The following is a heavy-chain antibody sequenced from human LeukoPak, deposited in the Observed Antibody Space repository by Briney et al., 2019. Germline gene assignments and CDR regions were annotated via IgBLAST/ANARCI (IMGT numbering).Heavy chain of an antibody. CDR2: IHYSGST. CDR3: ARRLSGGYRLRTVAFFDY. D-gene: IGHD5-12*01. Sequence: PSETLSLTCTVSGGSISSSSYYWGWIRQPPGKGLEWIGTIHYSGSTYYNPSLKSRVTISVDTSKNQFSLKLSSVTAADTAVYYCARRLSGGYRLRTVAFFDYWGQGTLVTVSS. J-gene: IGHJ4*02. V-gene: IGHV4-39*01. CDR1: GGSISSSSYY.